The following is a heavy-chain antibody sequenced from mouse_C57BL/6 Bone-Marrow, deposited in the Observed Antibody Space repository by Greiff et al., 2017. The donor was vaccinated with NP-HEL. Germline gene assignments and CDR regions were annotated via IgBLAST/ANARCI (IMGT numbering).Heavy chain of an antibody. Sequence: QVQLQQSGPELVKPGASVKISCKASGYAFSSSWMNWVKQRPGKGLEWIGRIYPGDGDTNYNGKFKGKATLTADKSSSTAYMQLSSLTSEDSAVYFCAREEEGNVYAMDYWGQGTSVTVSS. J-gene: IGHJ4*01. CDR3: AREEEGNVYAMDY. D-gene: IGHD2-1*01. V-gene: IGHV1-82*01. CDR1: GYAFSSSW. CDR2: IYPGDGDT.